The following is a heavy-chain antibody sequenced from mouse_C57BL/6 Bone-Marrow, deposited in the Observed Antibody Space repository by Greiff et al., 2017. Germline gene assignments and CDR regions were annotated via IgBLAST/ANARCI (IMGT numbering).Heavy chain of an antibody. J-gene: IGHJ4*01. Sequence: EVQLQQSGPELVKPGASVKISCKASGYSFTDYNMNWVKQSNGKSLEWIGVINPNYGTTSYNQKFKGKATLTVNQSSSKAYMQLNSLTSEDSAVYYCARFYDYDGSLDLAMDYWGQGTSVTVSS. CDR3: ARFYDYDGSLDLAMDY. V-gene: IGHV1-39*01. CDR2: INPNYGTT. D-gene: IGHD2-4*01. CDR1: GYSFTDYN.